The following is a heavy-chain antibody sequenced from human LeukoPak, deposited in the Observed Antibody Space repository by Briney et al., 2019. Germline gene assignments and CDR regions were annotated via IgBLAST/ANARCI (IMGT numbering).Heavy chain of an antibody. CDR2: ISWNSGSI. J-gene: IGHJ4*02. V-gene: IGHV3-9*01. CDR1: GFTFDDYA. CDR3: AKAISAAPKYYFDY. D-gene: IGHD2-2*01. Sequence: GGSLRLSCAASGFTFDDYAMHWVRHAPGKGLEWVSGISWNSGSIGYADSVKGRFTISRDNAKNSLYLQMNSLRAEDTALYYCAKAISAAPKYYFDYWGQGTLVTVSS.